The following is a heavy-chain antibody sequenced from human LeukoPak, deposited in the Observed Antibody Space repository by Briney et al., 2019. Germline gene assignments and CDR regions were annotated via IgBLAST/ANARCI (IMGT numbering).Heavy chain of an antibody. CDR1: VPSITDYY. Sequence: PSDTLSLTCSLPVPSITDYYGSWTRQPPGEGLEWIGYIYYSGSPNYSPSLKSRVTLSLDTSQNQFSLKLTSATAADTAVYYCAYGGDAYKTGYWGQGTLVTVSS. V-gene: IGHV4-59*07. CDR2: IYYSGSP. D-gene: IGHD5-24*01. CDR3: AYGGDAYKTGY. J-gene: IGHJ4*02.